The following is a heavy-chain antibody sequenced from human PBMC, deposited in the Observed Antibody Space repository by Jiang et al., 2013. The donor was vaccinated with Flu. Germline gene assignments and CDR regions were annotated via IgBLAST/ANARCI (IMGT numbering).Heavy chain of an antibody. CDR2: IYYSGRT. CDR1: GGSISSSNYY. J-gene: IGHJ1*01. D-gene: IGHD2-2*01. V-gene: IGHV4-39*07. CDR3: ARLGISTWQYDFQH. Sequence: SGLVKPSQTLSLTCTVSGGSISSSNYYWGWIRQPPGKGLEWIGSIYYSGRTYYNPSLKSRVTISVDKSKNQLSLKLNSVTAADTAVYYCARLGISTWQYDFQHWGQGTLVTVSS.